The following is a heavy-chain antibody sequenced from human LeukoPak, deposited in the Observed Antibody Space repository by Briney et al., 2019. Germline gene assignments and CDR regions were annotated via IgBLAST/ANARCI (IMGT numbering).Heavy chain of an antibody. Sequence: GGSLRLSCASSGFTFSNHGMHWVRQAPGKGLEWVAVIWYDGSNKNYADSVKGRFIISRDNSKNTLYLQMSSLRAEGTAVYYCARGPSVNSGWPFDYWGQGTLVTVSS. CDR2: IWYDGSNK. CDR3: ARGPSVNSGWPFDY. CDR1: GFTFSNHG. V-gene: IGHV3-33*01. J-gene: IGHJ4*02. D-gene: IGHD6-19*01.